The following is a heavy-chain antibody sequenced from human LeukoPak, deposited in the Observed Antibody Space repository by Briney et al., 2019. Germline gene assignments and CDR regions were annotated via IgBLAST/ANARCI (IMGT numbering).Heavy chain of an antibody. Sequence: PGGSLRLSCAASGFTFSSYSMNWVRQAPGKGLEWVSYISSSSSTIYYADSVKGRFTISRDNAKNSLYLQMNSLRAEDTAVYYCARVAFPGYGDYPLALGYWGQGTLVTVSS. D-gene: IGHD4-17*01. J-gene: IGHJ4*02. CDR2: ISSSSSTI. V-gene: IGHV3-48*04. CDR3: ARVAFPGYGDYPLALGY. CDR1: GFTFSSYS.